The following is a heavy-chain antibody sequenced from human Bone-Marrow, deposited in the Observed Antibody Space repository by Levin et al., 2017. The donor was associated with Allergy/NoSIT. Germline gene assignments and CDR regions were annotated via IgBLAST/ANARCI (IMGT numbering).Heavy chain of an antibody. CDR3: ARGALEYNGYTVFDY. CDR1: GGSFSNYY. J-gene: IGHJ4*02. CDR2: IYGSGST. D-gene: IGHD5-24*01. Sequence: MSSETLSLTCTVSGGSFSNYYWTWIRQPAGKGLEWIGRIYGSGSTNYNPSLKSRVTMSVDTSKNQFSLRLRSMTAADTALSYCARGALEYNGYTVFDYWGQGNLVTVSS. V-gene: IGHV4-4*07.